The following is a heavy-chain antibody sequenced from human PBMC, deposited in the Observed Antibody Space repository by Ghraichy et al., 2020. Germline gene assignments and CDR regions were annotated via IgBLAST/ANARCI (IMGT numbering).Heavy chain of an antibody. Sequence: GGSLRLSCAASGFIFSNYGIHWVRQAPGKGLEWVALIWFDGNNKYYAESVKGRFTISRDNSKNTLYLQMDSLRTEDTGVYYCARGHASGWSYQDHWGQGTLVTVSS. J-gene: IGHJ4*02. CDR1: GFIFSNYG. CDR3: ARGHASGWSYQDH. V-gene: IGHV3-33*01. CDR2: IWFDGNNK. D-gene: IGHD6-19*01.